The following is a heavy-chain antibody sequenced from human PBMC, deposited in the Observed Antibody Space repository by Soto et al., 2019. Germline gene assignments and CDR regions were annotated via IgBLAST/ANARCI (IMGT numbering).Heavy chain of an antibody. J-gene: IGHJ4*02. CDR2: LYSSGTT. D-gene: IGHD3-22*01. Sequence: QVQLQESGPGLVKPSETLSLTCTVSGASVSSGGYYWSWIRQPPGRGLEWIGYLYSSGTTNYSPSLKSRVSISVDTSRNQFSLKLRSVSAADTAVYYCARAPSSGSYYSFVGYWGQGTLVTVSS. V-gene: IGHV4-61*08. CDR1: GASVSSGGYY. CDR3: ARAPSSGSYYSFVGY.